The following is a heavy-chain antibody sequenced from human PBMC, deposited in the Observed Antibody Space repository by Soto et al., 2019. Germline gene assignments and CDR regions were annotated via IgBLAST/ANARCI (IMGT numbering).Heavy chain of an antibody. CDR2: ISYSGSA. J-gene: IGHJ6*02. CDR3: ARDGWQMVRGVSISGGMDV. V-gene: IGHV4-30-4*01. Sequence: SETLSLTCTVSGGSISSGDYYWSWIRQPPGKGLEWIGYISYSGSAYYNPSLKSRFTISIDTSKKQFSLSLRSVTAADTAVYYCARDGWQMVRGVSISGGMDVWGQGTTVTVSS. D-gene: IGHD3-10*01. CDR1: GGSISSGDYY.